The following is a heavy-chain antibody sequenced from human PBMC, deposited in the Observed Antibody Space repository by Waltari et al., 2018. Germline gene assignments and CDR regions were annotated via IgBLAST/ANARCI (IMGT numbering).Heavy chain of an antibody. V-gene: IGHV3-21*01. D-gene: IGHD3-16*01. CDR1: GFPFSSYN. CDR2: IRCSRKDI. CDR3: ARGGWASNTFDI. Sequence: EVQLVESGGGLVKPGGSLRLSCSASGFPFSSYNMNWVRQAPGKGLWLVLFIRCSRKDIFDAASVKGRLTISGDNAKNSLWMQMNSLRVEDTAVYYCARGGWASNTFDIWGQGTMVTVSS. J-gene: IGHJ3*02.